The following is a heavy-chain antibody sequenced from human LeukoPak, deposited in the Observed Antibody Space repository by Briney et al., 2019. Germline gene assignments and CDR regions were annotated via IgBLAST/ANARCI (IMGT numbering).Heavy chain of an antibody. Sequence: GRSLRLSCEASGFSFDAYAIHWVRQPPGKGLEWVSSISWNGGSIGYADSVKGRFTISRDNAKNTLYLQMNSLRAEDTAVYYCARAGGAAAGYNWFDPWGQGTLVTVSS. V-gene: IGHV3-9*01. CDR3: ARAGGAAAGYNWFDP. CDR2: ISWNGGSI. J-gene: IGHJ5*02. CDR1: GFSFDAYA. D-gene: IGHD6-13*01.